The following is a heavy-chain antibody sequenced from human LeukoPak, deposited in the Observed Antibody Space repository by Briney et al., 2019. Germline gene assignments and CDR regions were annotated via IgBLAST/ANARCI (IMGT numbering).Heavy chain of an antibody. CDR2: INPNSGGT. Sequence: ASVKVSCKVSGYTLTELSMHWVRQAPGQGLEWMGWINPNSGGTNYAQKFQGRVTMTSDTSISTAYMELSRLRSDDTAVYYCVIDYYGSGSYSYWGQGTLVTVSS. CDR1: GYTLTELS. V-gene: IGHV1-2*02. D-gene: IGHD3-10*01. J-gene: IGHJ4*02. CDR3: VIDYYGSGSYSY.